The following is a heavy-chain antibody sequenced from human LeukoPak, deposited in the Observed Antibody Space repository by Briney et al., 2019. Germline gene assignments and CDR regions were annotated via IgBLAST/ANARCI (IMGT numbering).Heavy chain of an antibody. V-gene: IGHV3-23*01. Sequence: GGSLRLSCAASGFTFSTSAMTWVRQAPGKGLEWVSGIGGSGVTDYADSVKGRFTISRDNSKNTLYLQMNTLRPEDTAVYYCARERQNKDFWSGGDYWGQGTLVTVSS. D-gene: IGHD3-3*01. CDR3: ARERQNKDFWSGGDY. J-gene: IGHJ4*02. CDR2: IGGSGVT. CDR1: GFTFSTSA.